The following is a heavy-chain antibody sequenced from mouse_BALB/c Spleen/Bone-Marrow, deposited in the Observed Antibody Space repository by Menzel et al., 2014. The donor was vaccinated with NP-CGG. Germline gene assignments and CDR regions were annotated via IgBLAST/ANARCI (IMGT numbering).Heavy chain of an antibody. J-gene: IGHJ3*01. Sequence: VQLQESGPGLVAPSQSMSITCTVSGFSLTSYGVHWVRQPPGKGLEWLGVIWAGGSTNYNSALMSRLSISKDNSKSQVFLKMNSLQTDDTAMYYCAREGLLLYRGFAYWGQGTLVTVSA. D-gene: IGHD2-10*01. CDR1: GFSLTSYG. V-gene: IGHV2-9*02. CDR3: AREGLLLYRGFAY. CDR2: IWAGGST.